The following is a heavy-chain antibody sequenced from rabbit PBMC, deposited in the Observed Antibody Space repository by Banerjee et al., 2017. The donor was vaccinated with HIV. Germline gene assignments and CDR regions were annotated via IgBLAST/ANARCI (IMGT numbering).Heavy chain of an antibody. CDR1: GFSFSSSYW. CDR2: IYAGSSGST. V-gene: IGHV1S40*01. CDR3: ARGYGTDDYGYATVFGL. J-gene: IGHJ6*01. Sequence: QSLEESGGDLVKPGASLTLTCKASGFSFSSSYWICWVRQAPGKGLEWIACIYAGSSGSTDYASWAKGRFTISKPSSTTVTLQMTSLTAADTATYFCARGYGTDDYGYATVFGLWGPGTLVTVS. D-gene: IGHD6-1*01.